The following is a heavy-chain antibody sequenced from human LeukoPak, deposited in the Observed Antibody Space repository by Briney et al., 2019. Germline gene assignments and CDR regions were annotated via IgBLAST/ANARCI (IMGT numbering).Heavy chain of an antibody. V-gene: IGHV4-61*02. D-gene: IGHD6-19*01. J-gene: IGHJ5*02. CDR1: GGSISSGSYY. CDR2: IYTSGST. Sequence: SETLSLTCTVSGGSISSGSYYWSWIRQPAGKGLEWIGRIYTSGSTNYNPSLKSRVTISVDTSQNQFSLKLSSVTAADTAVYYCASSYSSGWYLSWGQGTLVTVSS. CDR3: ASSYSSGWYLS.